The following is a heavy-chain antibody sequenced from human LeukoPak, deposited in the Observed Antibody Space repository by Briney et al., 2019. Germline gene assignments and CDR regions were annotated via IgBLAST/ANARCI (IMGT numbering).Heavy chain of an antibody. CDR2: MNPNSGNT. Sequence: ASVKVSCKASGYTLTSYDINWVRQATGQGLEWMGWMNPNSGNTGYAQKFQGRVTMTRNTSISTAYMELSSLRSEDTAVYYCARKNDPSYYYYYYMDVWGKGTTVTVSS. CDR1: GYTLTSYD. J-gene: IGHJ6*03. D-gene: IGHD1-1*01. CDR3: ARKNDPSYYYYYYMDV. V-gene: IGHV1-8*01.